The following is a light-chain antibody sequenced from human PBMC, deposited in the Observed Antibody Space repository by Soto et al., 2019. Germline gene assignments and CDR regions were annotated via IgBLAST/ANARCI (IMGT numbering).Light chain of an antibody. Sequence: QSVLTQPRSVSGSPGQSVTISCTGTNSDVGTYNYVSWYQQHPGKAPKLIIYEVSNRPPGLSDRFSGSKSGTTASLTISGLQAEDEADYFCSSYTTNKTLLFGGGTKLTVL. CDR3: SSYTTNKTLL. V-gene: IGLV2-11*01. J-gene: IGLJ2*01. CDR2: EVS. CDR1: NSDVGTYNY.